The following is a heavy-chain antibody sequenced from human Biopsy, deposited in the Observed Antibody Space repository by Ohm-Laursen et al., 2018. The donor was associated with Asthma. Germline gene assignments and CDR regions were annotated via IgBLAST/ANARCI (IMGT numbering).Heavy chain of an antibody. D-gene: IGHD7-27*01. J-gene: IGHJ5*02. Sequence: GSSVKVSCKTSGYTFIGYHIHWVRQAPGQGLEWMGRINPNSGGTNYAQKFQGRVTMTSDTPISTAYMELSRLRSDDTALYYCARGQKSPGDRWFDPWGRGTLVTVSS. CDR1: GYTFIGYH. V-gene: IGHV1-2*06. CDR3: ARGQKSPGDRWFDP. CDR2: INPNSGGT.